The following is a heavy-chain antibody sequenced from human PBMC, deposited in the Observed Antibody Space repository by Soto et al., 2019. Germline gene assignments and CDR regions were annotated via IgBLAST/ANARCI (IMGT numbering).Heavy chain of an antibody. V-gene: IGHV1-3*01. CDR3: VRRHVAATGIDWFDP. Sequence: VASVKVSCKASGYTFTSYGIHWVRQAPGQRLEWMGWINAANGDTIYSPKFQGRVTITRDTSASTAHMELSSLRSEDTALYYCVRRHVAATGIDWFDPWGQGTLVTVSS. CDR1: GYTFTSYG. CDR2: INAANGDT. D-gene: IGHD6-13*01. J-gene: IGHJ5*02.